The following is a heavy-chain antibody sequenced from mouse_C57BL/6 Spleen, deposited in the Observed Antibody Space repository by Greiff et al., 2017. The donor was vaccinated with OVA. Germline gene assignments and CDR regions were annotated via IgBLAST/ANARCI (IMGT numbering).Heavy chain of an antibody. V-gene: IGHV3-6*01. CDR3: ARGGTTVGRGFAMDY. J-gene: IGHJ4*01. D-gene: IGHD1-1*01. Sequence: EVKLQESGPGLVKPSQSLSLTCSVTGYSITSGYYWNWIRQFPGNKLEWMGYISYDGSNNYNPSLKNRISITRDTSKNQFFLKLNSVTTEDTATYYCARGGTTVGRGFAMDYWGQGTSVTVSS. CDR2: ISYDGSN. CDR1: GYSITSGYY.